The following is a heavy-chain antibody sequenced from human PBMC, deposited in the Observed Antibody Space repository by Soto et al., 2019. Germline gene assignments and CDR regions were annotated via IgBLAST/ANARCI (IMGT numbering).Heavy chain of an antibody. J-gene: IGHJ4*02. D-gene: IGHD6-19*01. CDR1: GGSVSSGRYY. Sequence: KTXETLSRPCTVSGGSVSSGRYYWSWIRQPPGKVLEWIGYIYYSGSTNYNPSLKSRVTISVDTSKNQFSLKLSSVTAADTAVYYCARDQRYSSGWLDYWGQGTLVTVSS. CDR2: IYYSGST. CDR3: ARDQRYSSGWLDY. V-gene: IGHV4-61*01.